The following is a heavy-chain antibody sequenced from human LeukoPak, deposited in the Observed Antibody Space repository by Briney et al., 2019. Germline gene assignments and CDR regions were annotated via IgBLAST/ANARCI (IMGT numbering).Heavy chain of an antibody. V-gene: IGHV5-51*01. D-gene: IGHD3-22*01. J-gene: IGHJ3*02. CDR3: ARSRSYYYDSSGFPRDAFDI. CDR1: GYSFTSYW. CDR2: IYPGDSDT. Sequence: GESLKISCKGSGYSFTSYWIGWVRQMPGKGLEWMGIIYPGDSDTRYSPSFQCQVTISADKSISPAYLQWSSLKASDTAMYYCARSRSYYYDSSGFPRDAFDIWGQGTMVTVPS.